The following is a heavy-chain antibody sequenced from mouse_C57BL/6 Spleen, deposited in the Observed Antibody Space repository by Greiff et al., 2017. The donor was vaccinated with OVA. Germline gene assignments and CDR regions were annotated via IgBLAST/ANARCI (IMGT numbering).Heavy chain of an antibody. J-gene: IGHJ3*01. CDR1: GYTFTNYW. V-gene: IGHV1-63*01. CDR3: ARRGDYDGFAY. Sequence: QVQLKQSGAELVRPGTSVKMSCKASGYTFTNYWIGWAKQRPGHGLEWIGDIYPGGGYTNYNEKFKGKATLTAAKASSTAYMQFSSLTSEDAAIYYCARRGDYDGFAYWGQGTLVTVSA. D-gene: IGHD2-4*01. CDR2: IYPGGGYT.